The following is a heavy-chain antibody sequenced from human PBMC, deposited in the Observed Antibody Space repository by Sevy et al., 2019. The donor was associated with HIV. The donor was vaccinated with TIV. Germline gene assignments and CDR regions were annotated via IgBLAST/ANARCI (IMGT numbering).Heavy chain of an antibody. J-gene: IGHJ3*02. CDR3: ARELKWELPHGDDASDI. V-gene: IGHV4-61*01. CDR2: IYYGGST. Sequence: ETLSLTCTVAGGSVNSGSYYWSWIRQPPGKGLEWIGYIYYGGSTNYNPSLKSRVTISVDTSKNKFSLKLNSVTTADTAVYFCARELKWELPHGDDASDIWGQGTTVTVSS. CDR1: GGSVNSGSYY. D-gene: IGHD1-26*01.